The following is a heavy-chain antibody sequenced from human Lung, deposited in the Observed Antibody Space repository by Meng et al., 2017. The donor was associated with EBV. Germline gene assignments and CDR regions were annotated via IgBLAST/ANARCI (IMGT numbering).Heavy chain of an antibody. CDR1: GGSISSSNW. V-gene: IGHV4-4*02. D-gene: IGHD1-26*01. CDR3: ANRREVRPYYFDS. J-gene: IGHJ4*02. CDR2: IYHSGST. Sequence: VHLQRSGQGWGKPSGTLSFTWAVSGGSISSSNWWSWVRQTPGKGLEWIGEIYHSGSTNYNPSLKSRITISVDESKNQFSLRLKSVTAADTAVYYCANRREVRPYYFDSWGQGTLVTVSS.